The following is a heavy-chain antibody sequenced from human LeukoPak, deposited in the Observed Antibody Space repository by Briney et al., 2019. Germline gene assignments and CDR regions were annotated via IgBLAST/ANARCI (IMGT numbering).Heavy chain of an antibody. D-gene: IGHD3-10*01. CDR1: GFTFSSYS. CDR3: ARDPRITMVRGVRRWLGWFDP. Sequence: PGGSLRLSCAASGFTFSSYSMNWVRQAPGKGLEWVSYISSSSSTIYYADSVKGRFTISRDNAKNSLYLQMNSLRAEDTAVYYCARDPRITMVRGVRRWLGWFDPWGQGTLVTVSS. V-gene: IGHV3-48*01. CDR2: ISSSSSTI. J-gene: IGHJ5*02.